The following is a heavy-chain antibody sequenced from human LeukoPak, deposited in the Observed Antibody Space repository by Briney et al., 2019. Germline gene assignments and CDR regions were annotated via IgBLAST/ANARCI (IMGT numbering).Heavy chain of an antibody. CDR1: GGSISSYQ. J-gene: IGHJ5*02. CDR2: IYDSGSA. CDR3: ARDGTGDPTWFDP. D-gene: IGHD3-10*01. V-gene: IGHV4-59*01. Sequence: SETLSLTCTVSGGSISSYQWSWIRQPPGKGLEWIGNIYDSGSANYNPSLKSRVVISVDTSKNQFSLNLTPVTAADTAVYYCARDGTGDPTWFDPWGQGTLVTVSS.